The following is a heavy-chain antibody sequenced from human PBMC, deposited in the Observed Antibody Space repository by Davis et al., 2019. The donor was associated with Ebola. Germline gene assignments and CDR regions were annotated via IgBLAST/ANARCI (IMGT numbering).Heavy chain of an antibody. CDR2: INPNSGDT. V-gene: IGHV1-2*02. J-gene: IGHJ6*02. D-gene: IGHD3-3*01. CDR1: GYTFTGYY. CDR3: ARELIFGEATYGMDV. Sequence: ASVKVSCKASGYTFTGYYIHWVRQAPGQGLEWMGWINPNSGDTRYAQRFQGKVTLTRDTSITTGYMGLSRLRSDDTAMYYCARELIFGEATYGMDVWGQGTTVTVSS.